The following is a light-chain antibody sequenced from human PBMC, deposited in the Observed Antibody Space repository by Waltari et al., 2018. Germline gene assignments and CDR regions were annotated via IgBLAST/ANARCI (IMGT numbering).Light chain of an antibody. V-gene: IGKV2-28*01. CDR2: LGS. J-gene: IGKJ5*01. CDR1: GSLLHSNGYNY. Sequence: DFVMTQSPLSLRVTPGESASLSCTSCGSLLHSNGYNYLDWYLQNPGQSPQLLIFLGSNRASGVPDRFSGSGSGRDFTLKISKIEAEDVGVYYCMQARQTPLTFGQGTRLEI. CDR3: MQARQTPLT.